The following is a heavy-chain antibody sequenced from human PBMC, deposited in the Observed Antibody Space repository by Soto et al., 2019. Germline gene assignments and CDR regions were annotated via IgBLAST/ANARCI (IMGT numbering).Heavy chain of an antibody. CDR1: GVTFSNSV. CDR2: IIPIFGTA. J-gene: IGHJ4*02. Sequence: VSSVKVSCKASGVTFSNSVLSWVRQAPGQGLEWMGGIIPIFGTANYAQKFQGRVAIIADESTNTAYLELTSLRSEDTAVYYCARDPILVAVNIYENYLDDWGQGILVT. V-gene: IGHV1-69*13. CDR3: ARDPILVAVNIYENYLDD. D-gene: IGHD5-12*01.